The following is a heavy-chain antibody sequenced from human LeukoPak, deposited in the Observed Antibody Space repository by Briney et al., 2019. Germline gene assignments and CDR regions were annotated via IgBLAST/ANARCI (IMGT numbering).Heavy chain of an antibody. V-gene: IGHV3-7*04. Sequence: GGSLRLSCAAPGFTFSSYWMSWVRQAPGKGLHWVANIKQDGSEKYYVDSVKGRFTISRDNAKNSLYLQMNSLRAEDTAVYYCARDQDGSGSYFWNLYYYYGMDVWGQGTTVTVSS. CDR3: ARDQDGSGSYFWNLYYYYGMDV. CDR1: GFTFSSYW. D-gene: IGHD3-10*01. CDR2: IKQDGSEK. J-gene: IGHJ6*02.